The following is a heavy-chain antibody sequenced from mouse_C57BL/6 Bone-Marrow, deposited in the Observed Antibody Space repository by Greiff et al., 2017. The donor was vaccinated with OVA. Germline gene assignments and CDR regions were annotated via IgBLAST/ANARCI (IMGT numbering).Heavy chain of an antibody. J-gene: IGHJ4*01. V-gene: IGHV1-59*01. Sequence: QVQLQQPGAELVRPGTSVQLSCKASGYTFTSYWMHWVKQRPGQGLEWIGVIDPSDSYTNYNQKFKGKATLTVDTSSSTAYMQLSSLTSEDSAVYYCARYRDWGYYYAMDYWGQGTSVTVSS. D-gene: IGHD4-1*01. CDR3: ARYRDWGYYYAMDY. CDR2: IDPSDSYT. CDR1: GYTFTSYW.